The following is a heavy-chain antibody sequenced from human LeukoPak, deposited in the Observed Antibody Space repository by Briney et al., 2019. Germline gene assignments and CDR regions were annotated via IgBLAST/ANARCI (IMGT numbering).Heavy chain of an antibody. CDR1: GYTFTSYD. CDR3: ARGVDFWSGYYRGPGFDP. D-gene: IGHD3-3*01. CDR2: MNPNSGNT. J-gene: IGHJ5*02. Sequence: ASVKVSCKASGYTFTSYDINWVRQATGQGLEWMGWMNPNSGNTGYAQKFQGRVTMTRNTSISTAYMELSSLRSEDTAVYYCARGVDFWSGYYRGPGFDPWSQGTLVTVSS. V-gene: IGHV1-8*01.